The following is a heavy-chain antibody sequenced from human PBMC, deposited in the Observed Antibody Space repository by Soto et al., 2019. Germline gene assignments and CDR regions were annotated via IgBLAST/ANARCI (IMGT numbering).Heavy chain of an antibody. CDR1: GFTFSSYS. V-gene: IGHV3-48*02. J-gene: IGHJ3*02. CDR2: ISSSSSTI. CDR3: ARDQLGAARDAFDI. D-gene: IGHD6-6*01. Sequence: GGSLRLSCAASGFTFSSYSMNWVRQAPGKGLEWVSYISSSSSTIYYADSVKGRFAISRDNAKNSLYLQMNSLRDEDTAVYYCARDQLGAARDAFDIWGQGTMVTVSS.